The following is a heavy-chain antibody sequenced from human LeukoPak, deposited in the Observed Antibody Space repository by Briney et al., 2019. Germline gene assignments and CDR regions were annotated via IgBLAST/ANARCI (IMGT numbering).Heavy chain of an antibody. CDR1: GGSFSGYY. D-gene: IGHD2-2*01. J-gene: IGHJ5*02. CDR3: ARKYCSSTSCYRGYNWFDP. Sequence: SETLSLTCAVYGGSFSGYYWSWIRQPPGKGLEWIGEINHSGSTNYNPSLKSRVTISVDTSKNQFSLKLSSVTAADTAVYYCARKYCSSTSCYRGYNWFDPWGQGTLVTVPS. CDR2: INHSGST. V-gene: IGHV4-34*01.